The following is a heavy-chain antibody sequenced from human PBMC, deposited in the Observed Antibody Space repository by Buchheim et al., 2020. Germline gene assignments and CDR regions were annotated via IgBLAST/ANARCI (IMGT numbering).Heavy chain of an antibody. CDR2: ISAYDGNT. V-gene: IGHV1-18*01. CDR1: GYTFTSYG. J-gene: IGHJ4*02. Sequence: QVQLVQSGAEVKKPGASVKVSCKASGYTFTSYGISWVRQAPGQGLEWMGWISAYDGNTNYAQKLQGRVTMTTDTSTSTAYMELRSLRSDDTAVYYCARDPRVLTQYCGGDCYGFDYWGQGTL. CDR3: ARDPRVLTQYCGGDCYGFDY. D-gene: IGHD2-21*02.